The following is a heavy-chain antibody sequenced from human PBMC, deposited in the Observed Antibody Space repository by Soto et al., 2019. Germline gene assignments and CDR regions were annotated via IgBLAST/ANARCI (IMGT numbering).Heavy chain of an antibody. CDR3: TRGYSSSWLNDAFDI. D-gene: IGHD6-13*01. CDR2: IRSKVYGGTT. V-gene: IGHV3-49*03. Sequence: GGSLRLSCTASGFTFGDYAMSWFRQAPGKGLEWVGFIRSKVYGGTTEYAASVKGRFTISRDDSKSIAYLQMNSLKTEDTAVYYCTRGYSSSWLNDAFDIWGQGTMVTVSS. CDR1: GFTFGDYA. J-gene: IGHJ3*02.